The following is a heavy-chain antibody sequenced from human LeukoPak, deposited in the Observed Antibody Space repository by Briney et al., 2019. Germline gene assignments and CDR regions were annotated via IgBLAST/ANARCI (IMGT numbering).Heavy chain of an antibody. CDR1: GFTFSSYA. D-gene: IGHD2-2*01. Sequence: PGRSLRLSCAASGFTFSSYAMHWVRQAPGKGLEWVAVISYDGSNKYYADSVKGRFTISRHNSKNTLYLQMNSLRAEDTAEYYCARVRTSPHWGQGTLVTVSS. CDR2: ISYDGSNK. CDR3: ARVRTSPH. J-gene: IGHJ4*02. V-gene: IGHV3-30-3*01.